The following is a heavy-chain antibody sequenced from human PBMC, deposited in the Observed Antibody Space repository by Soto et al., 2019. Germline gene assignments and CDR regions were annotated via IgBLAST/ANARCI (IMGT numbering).Heavy chain of an antibody. CDR1: GYSFSDYA. J-gene: IGHJ4*02. CDR2: ISESGGST. CDR3: SYSSPHNIGSYPPLFSY. V-gene: IGHV3-23*01. Sequence: PGGSPGISCAAYGYSFSDYAMSWVRQAPGKGLEWVSVISESGGSTHYADSVRGRFTVSRDNSKDSLSLRMNSLRDEDTAVYFCSYSSPHNIGSYPPLFSYWGQ. D-gene: IGHD6-19*01.